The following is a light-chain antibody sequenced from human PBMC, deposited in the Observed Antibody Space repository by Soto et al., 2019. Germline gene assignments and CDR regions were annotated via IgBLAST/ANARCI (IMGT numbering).Light chain of an antibody. V-gene: IGLV2-14*03. J-gene: IGLJ1*01. CDR1: SRDVGAYNF. CDR2: DVS. Sequence: VLTQPASVSGSPGLSITISCTGTSRDVGAYNFVSWYQQHPDKAPKLMIFDVSNRPSGVSNRFSGSKSGNTASLTISGLQSEDEAEYYCGSYTTSSNYVFGTGTKVTVL. CDR3: GSYTTSSNYV.